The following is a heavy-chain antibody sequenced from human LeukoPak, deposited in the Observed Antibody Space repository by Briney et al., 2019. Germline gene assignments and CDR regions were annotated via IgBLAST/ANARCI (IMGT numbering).Heavy chain of an antibody. J-gene: IGHJ5*02. V-gene: IGHV1-18*01. CDR1: GYTFTSYG. CDR3: ARDDEYYDFWSGYSNWFDP. D-gene: IGHD3-3*01. Sequence: GASVKVSCKASGYTFTSYGISWVRQAPGQGLEWMGWISAYNGNTNYAQKLQGRVTMTTDTSTSTAYMELRSLRSDDTAVYYCARDDEYYDFWSGYSNWFDPWGQGTLVTVSS. CDR2: ISAYNGNT.